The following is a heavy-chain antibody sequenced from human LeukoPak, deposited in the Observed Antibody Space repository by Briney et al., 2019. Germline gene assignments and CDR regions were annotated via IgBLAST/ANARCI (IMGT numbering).Heavy chain of an antibody. Sequence: SETLSLTCAVYGGSFSGYYWSWIRQPPGKGLEWIGEINHSGSTNYNPSLKSRVTISVDTSKNQFSLKLSSVTAADTAVYYCARVLTMVRGVVGQYYFDYWAHGTLVTVSS. CDR3: ARVLTMVRGVVGQYYFDY. J-gene: IGHJ4*01. CDR2: INHSGST. CDR1: GGSFSGYY. V-gene: IGHV4-34*01. D-gene: IGHD3-10*01.